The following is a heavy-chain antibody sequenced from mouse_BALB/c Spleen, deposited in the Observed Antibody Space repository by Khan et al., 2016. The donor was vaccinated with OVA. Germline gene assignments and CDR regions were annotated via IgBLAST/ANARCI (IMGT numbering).Heavy chain of an antibody. Sequence: EVELVESGGGLVKPGGSLKLSCAASGFSFSDYYMYWIRQNPEKRLEWVATISDGGGSTYYPDSAKGRFTISRDNATSNLDLQMSSLKSEDTAVYYCASAGYGGFGYWGQGTLVTVSA. V-gene: IGHV5-4*02. CDR2: ISDGGGST. CDR1: GFSFSDYY. D-gene: IGHD1-1*02. J-gene: IGHJ3*01. CDR3: ASAGYGGFGY.